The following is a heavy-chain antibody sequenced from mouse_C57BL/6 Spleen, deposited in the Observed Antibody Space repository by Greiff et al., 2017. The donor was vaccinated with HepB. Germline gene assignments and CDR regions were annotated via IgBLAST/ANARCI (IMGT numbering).Heavy chain of an antibody. CDR3: ARRDSTVVAYYYAMDY. CDR2: IYPRSGNT. V-gene: IGHV1-81*01. CDR1: GYTFTSYG. Sequence: VKLMESGAELARPGASVKLSCKASGYTFTSYGISWVKQRTGQGLEWIGEIYPRSGNTYYNEKFKGKATLTADKSSSTAYMELRSLTSEDSAVYFCARRDSTVVAYYYAMDYWGQGTSVTVSS. D-gene: IGHD1-1*01. J-gene: IGHJ4*01.